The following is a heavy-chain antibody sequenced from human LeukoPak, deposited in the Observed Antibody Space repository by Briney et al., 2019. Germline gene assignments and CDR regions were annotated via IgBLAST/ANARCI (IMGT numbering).Heavy chain of an antibody. CDR2: IYYSGST. J-gene: IGHJ5*02. Sequence: PSETLSLTRTVSGGSINSGDYYWSWIRQTPGKGLEWIGYIYYSGSTYYNPSLKSRVTITIETSKNQFSLKLTSVTAADTAVYYCARMKKYVAHGDSNWFDPWGQGTLVTVSS. CDR3: ARMKKYVAHGDSNWFDP. V-gene: IGHV4-30-4*01. D-gene: IGHD3-10*01. CDR1: GGSINSGDYY.